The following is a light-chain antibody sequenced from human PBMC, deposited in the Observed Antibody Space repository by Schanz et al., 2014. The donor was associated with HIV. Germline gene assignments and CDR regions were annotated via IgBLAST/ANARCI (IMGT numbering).Light chain of an antibody. Sequence: QPVLTQSPSASASLGDSVKVTCTLSSGHSSYAIAWHQQQPEKGPRHLMKLNSDGSHTKGDGIPDRFSGSSSGAERYLTISSLQSEDEADYYCQTWDTGIGGLGGGTKLTVL. V-gene: IGLV4-69*01. CDR2: LNSDGSH. CDR1: SGHSSYA. J-gene: IGLJ2*01. CDR3: QTWDTGIGG.